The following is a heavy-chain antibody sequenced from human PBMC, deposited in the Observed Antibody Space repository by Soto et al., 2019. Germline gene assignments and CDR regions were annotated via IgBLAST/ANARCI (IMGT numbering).Heavy chain of an antibody. CDR1: GGPFSGYY. V-gene: IGHV4-34*01. D-gene: IGHD5-12*01. Sequence: PSETLSLTXAVYGGPFSGYYWSWIRQPPGKGLEWVGEIGENNHSGSTNYNPSLNSRVSISVDTSKNQLSLKLSSVTAADTAVYYCARGSGSTHPREEIDGYNSQDYYYGLDVWGQGTTVTVSS. J-gene: IGHJ6*02. CDR2: NNHSGST. CDR3: ARGSGSTHPREEIDGYNSQDYYYGLDV.